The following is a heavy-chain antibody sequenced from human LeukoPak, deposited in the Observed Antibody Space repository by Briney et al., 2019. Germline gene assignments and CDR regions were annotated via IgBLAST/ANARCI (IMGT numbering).Heavy chain of an antibody. CDR1: GFTVSNNY. D-gene: IGHD3-9*01. CDR3: ARDGYCDILTGYLATDAFDI. CDR2: LYSGGST. Sequence: GGSLRLSCAASGFTVSNNYMNWVRQAPGKGLEWVSVLYSGGSTYYADSVKGRFTISRDNSKNTLYLQMNSLRAEDTAVYYCARDGYCDILTGYLATDAFDIWGQGTMVTVSS. V-gene: IGHV3-66*01. J-gene: IGHJ3*02.